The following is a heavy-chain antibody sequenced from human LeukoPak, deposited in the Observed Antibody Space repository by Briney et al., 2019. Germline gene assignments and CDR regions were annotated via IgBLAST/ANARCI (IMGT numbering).Heavy chain of an antibody. Sequence: GGSLRLSCAASGFTFSSYAMSWVRQAPGKGLELVSAISGSGGSTYYADSVKGRFTISRDNSKNTLYLQMNSLRAEDTAVYYCAKGLGRMVRGVIKSYYYGMDVWGKGTTVTVSS. CDR1: GFTFSSYA. J-gene: IGHJ6*04. V-gene: IGHV3-23*01. CDR2: ISGSGGST. CDR3: AKGLGRMVRGVIKSYYYGMDV. D-gene: IGHD3-10*01.